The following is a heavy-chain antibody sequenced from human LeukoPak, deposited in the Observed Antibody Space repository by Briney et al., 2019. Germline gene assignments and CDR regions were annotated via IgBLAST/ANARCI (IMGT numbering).Heavy chain of an antibody. V-gene: IGHV5-10-1*01. D-gene: IGHD3-10*01. Sequence: GESLKISCKGSGYSFTNYWISWVRQMPGKGLEWMGRIDPSDSYTNYSPSFEGHVTISADNSITTASLQWSRLKASDTAIYYCARHQYSYGSSLDYWGQGTLVTVS. CDR1: GYSFTNYW. CDR2: IDPSDSYT. CDR3: ARHQYSYGSSLDY. J-gene: IGHJ4*02.